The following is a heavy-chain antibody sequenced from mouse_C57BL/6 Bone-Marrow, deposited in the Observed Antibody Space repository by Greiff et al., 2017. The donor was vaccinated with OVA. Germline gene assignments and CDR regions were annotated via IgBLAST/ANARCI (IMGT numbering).Heavy chain of an antibody. Sequence: EVQLQQSGPELVKPGASVKISCKASGYTFTDYYMNWVKQSHGKSLEWIGDINPNNGGTSYNQKFKGTATLTVDKSSSTSYMELRSLTSEDSAVYYCARDPDLLLRKYYFDYWGQGTTLTVSS. CDR1: GYTFTDYY. CDR2: INPNNGGT. J-gene: IGHJ2*01. D-gene: IGHD1-1*01. V-gene: IGHV1-26*01. CDR3: ARDPDLLLRKYYFDY.